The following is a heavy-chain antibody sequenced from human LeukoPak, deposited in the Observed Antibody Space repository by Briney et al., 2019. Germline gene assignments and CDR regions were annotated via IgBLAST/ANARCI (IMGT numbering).Heavy chain of an antibody. D-gene: IGHD5-12*01. V-gene: IGHV3-30-3*01. Sequence: GGSLRLSCAASGFTFSSYAMHWVRQAPGKGLEWVAVISYDGSNKYYADSVKGRFTIPRDNSKNTLYLQMNSLRAEDTAVYYCARDRGYSGYDEGVDYWGQGTLVTVSS. CDR2: ISYDGSNK. CDR3: ARDRGYSGYDEGVDY. J-gene: IGHJ4*02. CDR1: GFTFSSYA.